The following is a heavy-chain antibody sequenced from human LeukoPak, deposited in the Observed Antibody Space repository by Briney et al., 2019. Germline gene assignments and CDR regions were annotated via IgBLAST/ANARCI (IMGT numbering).Heavy chain of an antibody. CDR1: GGSISSYY. Sequence: SETLSLTCTVAGGSISSYYWSWIRQSPGKGLECIGYIHYTGSTNYNPSLKSRVTISVETSKNQFSLKLKSVTAADTAVYYCARGGYYGSGNDFRFDPWGQGTLVTVSS. J-gene: IGHJ5*02. V-gene: IGHV4-59*01. D-gene: IGHD3-10*01. CDR3: ARGGYYGSGNDFRFDP. CDR2: IHYTGST.